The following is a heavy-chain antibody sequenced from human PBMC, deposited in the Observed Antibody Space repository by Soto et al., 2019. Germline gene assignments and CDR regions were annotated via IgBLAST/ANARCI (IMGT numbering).Heavy chain of an antibody. CDR3: GRGPSPRAPAGGTPYYFAMDV. D-gene: IGHD2-15*01. Sequence: QVQLVQSGAEVKQSGASVKVSCKASGYDFTAYDINWVRQASGQGLEWMGWMNPINGATGSARTFKGRVSMTRNTATGTAYLELTSLSSDDTAVYYCGRGPSPRAPAGGTPYYFAMDVWGQGTTVTVSS. CDR2: MNPINGAT. V-gene: IGHV1-8*02. CDR1: GYDFTAYD. J-gene: IGHJ6*02.